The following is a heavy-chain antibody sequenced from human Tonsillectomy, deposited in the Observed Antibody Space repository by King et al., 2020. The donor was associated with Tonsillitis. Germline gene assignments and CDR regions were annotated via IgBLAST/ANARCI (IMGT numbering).Heavy chain of an antibody. Sequence: VQLVESGGGLVQPGGSLRLSCAASGFTFSSYEMNWVRQAPGKGLEGVSYISSSGSIIYYADSVKGRFTISRDNAKNSLYLQMNSLRAEDTAVYYCARDGAMRGFDYWGQGTLVTVSS. J-gene: IGHJ4*02. CDR2: ISSSGSII. D-gene: IGHD2-2*01. V-gene: IGHV3-48*03. CDR3: ARDGAMRGFDY. CDR1: GFTFSSYE.